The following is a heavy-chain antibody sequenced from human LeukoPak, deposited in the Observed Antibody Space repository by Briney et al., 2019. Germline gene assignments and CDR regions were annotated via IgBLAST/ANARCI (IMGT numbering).Heavy chain of an antibody. CDR2: IYYTGNT. D-gene: IGHD1-26*01. V-gene: IGHV4-59*12. J-gene: IGHJ6*02. Sequence: SETLSLTCTVSGGSISSYYWSWIRQPPGKGLEWIGYIYYTGNTNYNPSLKSRVTISVDTSKNQFSLKLSSVTAADTAVYYCASRPVGATAYYYYGMDVWGQGTTVTVSS. CDR1: GGSISSYY. CDR3: ASRPVGATAYYYYGMDV.